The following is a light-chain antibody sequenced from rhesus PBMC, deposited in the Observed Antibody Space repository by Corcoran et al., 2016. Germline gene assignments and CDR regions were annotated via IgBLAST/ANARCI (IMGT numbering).Light chain of an antibody. Sequence: EIVMTQSPATLSWSPGERATLSCRASQSVSSHVAWYQQKPGPAPRLLSYGASRRAIGIPDRFRGMGAGTDITLIISSLEPEDVGVYYCQQYNKWNPTFGGGTKVEIK. CDR1: QSVSSH. J-gene: IGKJ4*01. V-gene: IGKV3S9*01. CDR2: GAS. CDR3: QQYNKWNPT.